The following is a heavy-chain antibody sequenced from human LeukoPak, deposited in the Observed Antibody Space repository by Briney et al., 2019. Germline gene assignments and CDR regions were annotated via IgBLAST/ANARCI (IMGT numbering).Heavy chain of an antibody. D-gene: IGHD4-23*01. V-gene: IGHV3-23*01. Sequence: PGGSLRLSCAASGFTFSRHAMTWVRQAPGKGLEWVSGVSGSGGSTSYADSVKGRSTISRDNSRNTLYLQMNSLRAEDTAVYYCAKDSGYGGINYFDYWGQGTLVTVSS. CDR3: AKDSGYGGINYFDY. J-gene: IGHJ4*02. CDR2: VSGSGGST. CDR1: GFTFSRHA.